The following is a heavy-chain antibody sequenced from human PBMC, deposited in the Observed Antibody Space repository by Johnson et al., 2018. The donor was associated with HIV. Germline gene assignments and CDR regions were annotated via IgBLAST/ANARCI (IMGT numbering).Heavy chain of an antibody. J-gene: IGHJ3*02. CDR3: ASTDDAFDI. V-gene: IGHV3-23*04. CDR1: GFTFSSYG. Sequence: DVQVVESGGGVVQPGRSLRLSCAASGFTFSSYGMHWVRQAPGKGLEWVSSISAGGGSTFYADSVKGRFTISRDNSKNTLYLQMNSLRAEDTAIYYCASTDDAFDIWGQGTMVTVSS. D-gene: IGHD4-17*01. CDR2: ISAGGGST.